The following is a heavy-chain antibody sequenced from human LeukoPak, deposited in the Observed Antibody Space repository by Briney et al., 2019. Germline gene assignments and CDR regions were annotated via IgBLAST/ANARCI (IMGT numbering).Heavy chain of an antibody. J-gene: IGHJ4*02. V-gene: IGHV1-2*02. CDR1: GYTFTGYY. CDR3: ARGSYYDSSGYSGVRLFDY. CDR2: INPNSGGT. Sequence: ALVKVSCKASGYTFTGYYMHWVRQAPGQGLEWMGWINPNSGGTNYAQKFQGRVTMTRDTSISTAYMELSRLRSDDTAVYYCARGSYYDSSGYSGVRLFDYWGQGTLVTVSS. D-gene: IGHD3-22*01.